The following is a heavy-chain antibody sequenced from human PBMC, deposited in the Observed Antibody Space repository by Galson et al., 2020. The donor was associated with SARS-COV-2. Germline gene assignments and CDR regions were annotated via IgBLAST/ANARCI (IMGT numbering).Heavy chain of an antibody. D-gene: IGHD2-21*02. CDR1: GSTFSSYD. Sequence: GESLNTSCAASGSTFSSYDMHWVRQPTGKGQEWVSVIDTADKTYYPGSLKGRFTISRGNAKNTLYLEMNSLRAGDTAVYYCARGGVTGMVVFYHGMDVWGQGTTVTVSS. V-gene: IGHV3-13*04. CDR2: IDTADKT. J-gene: IGHJ6*02. CDR3: ARGGVTGMVVFYHGMDV.